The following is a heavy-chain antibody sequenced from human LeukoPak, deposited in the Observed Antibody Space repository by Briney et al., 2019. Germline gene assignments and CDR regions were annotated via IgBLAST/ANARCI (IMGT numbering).Heavy chain of an antibody. CDR1: GFTFSSYA. CDR3: AKDRNFGHSSGWYFDY. V-gene: IGHV3-23*01. Sequence: GSLRLSCAASGFTFSSYAMSWVRQAPGKGLEWVSAISGSGGSTYYADSVKGRFTISRDNSKNTLYLQMNSLRAEDTAVYYCAKDRNFGHSSGWYFDYWGQGTLVTVSS. D-gene: IGHD6-19*01. J-gene: IGHJ4*02. CDR2: ISGSGGST.